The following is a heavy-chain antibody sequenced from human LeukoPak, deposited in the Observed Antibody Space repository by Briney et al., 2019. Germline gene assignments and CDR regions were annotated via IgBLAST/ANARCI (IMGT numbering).Heavy chain of an antibody. D-gene: IGHD3-22*01. V-gene: IGHV4-34*01. J-gene: IGHJ4*02. CDR2: ITDSGTT. CDR3: ASSFYYDSRDY. Sequence: PSETLSLTCAIYGGSFSGYYWSWIRQPPGKGLEWIGEITDSGTTNYNPSLKSRVSLSIDTSRRQLSLKVTSVTAADTAVYYCASSFYYDSRDYWGQGTLVTVSS. CDR1: GGSFSGYY.